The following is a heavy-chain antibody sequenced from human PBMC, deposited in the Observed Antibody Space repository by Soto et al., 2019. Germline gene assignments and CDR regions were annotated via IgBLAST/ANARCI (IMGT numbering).Heavy chain of an antibody. CDR1: GFTFSSYG. CDR3: AKHCSTYGSATSYYMDV. CDR2: ISYDGSNK. Sequence: PGGSLRLSCAASGFTFSSYGMHWVRQAPGKGLEWVAVISYDGSNKYYADSVKGRFTISRDNSKNTLYLQMNSLRAEDTAVYYCAKHCSTYGSATSYYMDVWGKGTTVTVS. D-gene: IGHD3-10*01. J-gene: IGHJ6*03. V-gene: IGHV3-30*18.